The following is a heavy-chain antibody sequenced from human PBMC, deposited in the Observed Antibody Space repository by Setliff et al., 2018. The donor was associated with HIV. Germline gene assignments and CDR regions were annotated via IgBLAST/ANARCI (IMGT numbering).Heavy chain of an antibody. V-gene: IGHV1-69*13. Sequence: SVKVSCKASGGTFSSYDISWVRQAPGQGLEWMGRIIPVSGETNYAQKFQGRVTITADEFTSTAYMELSSLRSEDTAVYYCARWGRVVPAATGSNAYDIWGQGTKVTVSS. CDR1: GGTFSSYD. CDR3: ARWGRVVPAATGSNAYDI. CDR2: IIPVSGET. D-gene: IGHD2-2*01. J-gene: IGHJ3*02.